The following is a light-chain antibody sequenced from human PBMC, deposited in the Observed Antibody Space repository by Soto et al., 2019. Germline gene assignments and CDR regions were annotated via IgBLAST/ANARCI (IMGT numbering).Light chain of an antibody. CDR3: QSYDSSNVV. CDR1: SGSIASNY. V-gene: IGLV6-57*02. J-gene: IGLJ2*01. Sequence: NFMLTQPHSVSESPGKTVTISCTGSSGSIASNYVQWYQQRPGSAPTTVIYEDKQRPSGVPDRFSGSIDSSSNSASLTISGLKTEDEADYYCQSYDSSNVVFGGGTKLTVL. CDR2: EDK.